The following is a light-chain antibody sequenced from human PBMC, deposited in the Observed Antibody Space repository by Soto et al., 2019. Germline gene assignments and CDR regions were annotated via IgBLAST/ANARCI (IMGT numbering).Light chain of an antibody. CDR3: LQHINWHLT. V-gene: IGKV3-11*01. J-gene: IGKJ4*01. CDR2: EVS. Sequence: EIVLTQSPAPLSLPPGERATLSCRASQTVSSSVAWYQQKPGQAPRLLIYEVSNRATGIPARFCGSGSGADCTPTISSREPVDFALYIWLQHINWHLTFGGGIQV. CDR1: QTVSSS.